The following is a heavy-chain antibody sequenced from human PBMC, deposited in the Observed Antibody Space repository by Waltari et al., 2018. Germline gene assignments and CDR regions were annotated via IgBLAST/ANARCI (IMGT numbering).Heavy chain of an antibody. CDR1: GYTFTSYD. D-gene: IGHD6-6*01. Sequence: QVQLVQSGAEVKKPGASVKVSCKASGYTFTSYDINWVRQATGQGLEWMGWMNPNSGNTGYAQKFQGRVTMTRNTSISTAYMELSSLRSEDTAVYYGARGLRIAARRNYYYYYMDVWGKGTTVTVSS. J-gene: IGHJ6*03. CDR2: MNPNSGNT. V-gene: IGHV1-8*01. CDR3: ARGLRIAARRNYYYYYMDV.